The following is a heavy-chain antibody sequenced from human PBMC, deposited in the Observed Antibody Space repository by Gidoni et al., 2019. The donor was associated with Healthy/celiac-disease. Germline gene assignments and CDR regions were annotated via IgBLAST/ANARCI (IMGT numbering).Heavy chain of an antibody. CDR3: ARHAVSLYYPHADAFDI. CDR1: GGSISSSSYY. V-gene: IGHV4-39*01. CDR2: IYYSGST. Sequence: QLQLQESGPGLVKPSETLSLTCTVSGGSISSSSYYWGWIRQPPGKGLEWIGSIYYSGSTYYNPSLKSRVTISVDTSKNQFSLKLSSVTAADTAVYYCARHAVSLYYPHADAFDIWGQGTMVTVTS. D-gene: IGHD2-2*02. J-gene: IGHJ3*02.